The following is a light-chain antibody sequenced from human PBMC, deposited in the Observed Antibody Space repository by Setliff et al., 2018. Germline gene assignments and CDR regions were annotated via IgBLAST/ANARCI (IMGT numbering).Light chain of an antibody. CDR3: SSYTSTNTDV. CDR1: SSDIGAYDH. CDR2: DVS. Sequence: QSALAQPASVSGSPGQSIIISCTGTSSDIGAYDHVFWYRQYPGKAPQLMIYDVSNRASGVPDRFSASKSGNTASLTISGLQPEDEADYYCSSYTSTNTDVFGSGTKATVL. J-gene: IGLJ1*01. V-gene: IGLV2-14*01.